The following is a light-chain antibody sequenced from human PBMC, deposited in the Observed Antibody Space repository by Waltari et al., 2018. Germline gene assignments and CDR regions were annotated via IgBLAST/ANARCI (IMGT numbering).Light chain of an antibody. V-gene: IGLV2-23*02. CDR1: SRDVGSYNL. Sequence: QSALTQPASVSGSPGQSITISCSGTSRDVGSYNLVSWFQQYPDKAPKLIIFEVIKRPAGVSNRFSGSKSGNTASLTISGLQAEDEADYYCCSYAGSGIYVFGTGAKVTVL. CDR2: EVI. CDR3: CSYAGSGIYV. J-gene: IGLJ1*01.